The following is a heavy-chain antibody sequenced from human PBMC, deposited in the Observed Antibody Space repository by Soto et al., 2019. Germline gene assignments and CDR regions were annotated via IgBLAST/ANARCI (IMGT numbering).Heavy chain of an antibody. CDR3: ARDYYDSSGYSEVDY. Sequence: LRLSCAASGFTFSSYAMHWVRQAPGKGLEWVAVISYDGSNKYYADSVKGRFTISRDNSKNTLYLQMNSLRAEDTAVYYCARDYYDSSGYSEVDYWGQGTLVTVSS. CDR2: ISYDGSNK. J-gene: IGHJ4*02. D-gene: IGHD3-22*01. V-gene: IGHV3-30-3*01. CDR1: GFTFSSYA.